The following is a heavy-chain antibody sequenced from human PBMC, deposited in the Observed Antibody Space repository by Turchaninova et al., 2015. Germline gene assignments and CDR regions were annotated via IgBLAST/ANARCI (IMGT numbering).Heavy chain of an antibody. V-gene: IGHV3-21*01. CDR3: GGDHYDFWGGYSYGMDG. CDR2: ICSSSSRYI. CDR1: GFTFSSYS. D-gene: IGHD3-3*01. Sequence: EVQLVESGGGLVKPGGSLRLSCAASGFTFSSYSMTWVRQAPGKGREWVSSICSSSSRYIYTTGSVKCLFTISRDNAKNTLYLHMNSLSAVATAVYCCGGDHYDFWGGYSYGMDGWGQGTTVTVSS. J-gene: IGHJ6*02.